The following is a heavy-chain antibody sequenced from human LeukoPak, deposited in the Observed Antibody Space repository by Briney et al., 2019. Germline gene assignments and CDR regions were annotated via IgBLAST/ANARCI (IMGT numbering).Heavy chain of an antibody. CDR2: ITSDGTTT. CDR1: EFTFSSYW. D-gene: IGHD2-2*01. V-gene: IGHV3-74*01. J-gene: IGHJ4*02. CDR3: ASEFQYGY. Sequence: PGGSLRLSCAASEFTFSSYWMHWVRQAPGKGLMWVSRITSDGTTTHYAGSVKGRFTISRDNAQNTLYLQMNSLRAEDTAVYYCASEFQYGYWGQGTLVTVSS.